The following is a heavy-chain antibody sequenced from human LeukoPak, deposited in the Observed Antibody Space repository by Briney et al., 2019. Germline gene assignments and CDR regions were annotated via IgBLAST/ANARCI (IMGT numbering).Heavy chain of an antibody. CDR2: ISSSSSYI. V-gene: IGHV3-21*01. CDR3: ARDRDYYDSSGYRASDY. CDR1: GFTFSSHS. Sequence: GGSLRLSCAASGFTFSSHSMNWVRQAPGKGLEWVSSISSSSSYIYYADSVKGRFTISRDNAKNSLYLQMNSLRAEDTAVYYCARDRDYYDSSGYRASDYWGQGTLVTVSS. D-gene: IGHD3-22*01. J-gene: IGHJ4*02.